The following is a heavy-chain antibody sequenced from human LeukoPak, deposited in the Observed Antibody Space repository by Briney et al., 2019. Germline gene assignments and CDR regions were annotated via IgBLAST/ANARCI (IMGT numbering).Heavy chain of an antibody. J-gene: IGHJ4*02. V-gene: IGHV1-69*01. CDR1: GGTFSSYA. Sequence: GSSVTVSCKASGGTFSSYAISWVRQAPGQGLEWMGGIIPIFGTANYAQKFQGRVTITADESTSTAYMELSSLRSEDTAVYYCARGGLRAYYFDYWGQGTLVTVSS. CDR2: IIPIFGTA. D-gene: IGHD2-15*01. CDR3: ARGGLRAYYFDY.